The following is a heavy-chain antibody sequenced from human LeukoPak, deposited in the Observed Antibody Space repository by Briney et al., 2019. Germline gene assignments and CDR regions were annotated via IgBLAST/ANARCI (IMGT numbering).Heavy chain of an antibody. CDR3: AKDEWEVVAASCMDV. V-gene: IGHV3-21*04. Sequence: PGGSLRLSCAASGFTFSSYTMNWVRQAPGKGLEWVSSISSSSSYTYYADLVRGRFTISRDSAKNSLYLQMNSLRAEDTAVYYCAKDEWEVVAASCMDVWGKGTTVTVSS. J-gene: IGHJ6*03. D-gene: IGHD2-15*01. CDR1: GFTFSSYT. CDR2: ISSSSSYT.